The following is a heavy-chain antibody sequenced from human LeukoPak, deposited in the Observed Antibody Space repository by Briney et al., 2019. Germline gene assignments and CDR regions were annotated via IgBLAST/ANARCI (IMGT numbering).Heavy chain of an antibody. CDR3: AKSTSEDYLNDAFDI. Sequence: PGGSLRLSCAASGFTFSSYAMSWVRQAPGKGLEWVSGISGSGGTTYYADSVRGRFTISRDNSKNTLYLQMNSLRAGDTAVFYCAKSTSEDYLNDAFDIWGQGTMVTVSS. J-gene: IGHJ3*02. V-gene: IGHV3-23*01. CDR1: GFTFSSYA. D-gene: IGHD4-11*01. CDR2: ISGSGGTT.